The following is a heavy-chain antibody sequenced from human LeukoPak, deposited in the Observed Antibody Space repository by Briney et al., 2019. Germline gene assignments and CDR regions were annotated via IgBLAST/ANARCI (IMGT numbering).Heavy chain of an antibody. Sequence: SETLSLTCAVYGGSFSGYYWSWIRQPPGKGLEWIGEINHSGGTNYNPSLKSRVTISVDTSKNQFSLKLSSVTAADAAVYYCARDRGDIVVVTAKRGSWFDPWGQGTLVTVSS. CDR2: INHSGGT. D-gene: IGHD2-21*02. CDR3: ARDRGDIVVVTAKRGSWFDP. J-gene: IGHJ5*02. CDR1: GGSFSGYY. V-gene: IGHV4-34*01.